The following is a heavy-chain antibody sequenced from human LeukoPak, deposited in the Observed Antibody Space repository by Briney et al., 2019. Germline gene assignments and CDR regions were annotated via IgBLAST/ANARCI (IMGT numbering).Heavy chain of an antibody. CDR3: ARVPTWGYFDF. J-gene: IGHJ4*02. CDR2: ISSSSSDI. V-gene: IGHV3-21*04. D-gene: IGHD7-27*01. Sequence: GGPLSPPCAASGFTFRSYTMNWARKAPGKGLEWVSSISSSSSDIFYADSVKGRFTISRDNAKNSLYLQMNSLRAEDTAVYYCARVPTWGYFDFWGQGTLVTVSS. CDR1: GFTFRSYT.